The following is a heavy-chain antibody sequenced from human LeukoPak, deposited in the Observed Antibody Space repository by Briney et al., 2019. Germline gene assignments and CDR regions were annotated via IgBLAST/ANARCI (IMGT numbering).Heavy chain of an antibody. CDR2: IWYDGSNK. D-gene: IGHD3-22*01. V-gene: IGHV3-33*01. CDR1: GFTFSSYG. J-gene: IGHJ4*02. CDR3: ARGLGDSSGYYCDS. Sequence: PGGSLRLSCAASGFTFSSYGMHWVRQAPGKGLEWVAVIWYDGSNKYYADSVKGRFTISRDNSKNTLYLQMNSLRAEDTAVYYCARGLGDSSGYYCDSWGQGTLVTFSS.